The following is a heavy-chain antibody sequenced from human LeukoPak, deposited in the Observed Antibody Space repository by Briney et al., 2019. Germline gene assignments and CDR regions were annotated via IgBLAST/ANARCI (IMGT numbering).Heavy chain of an antibody. J-gene: IGHJ4*02. Sequence: GGSLRLSCAASGFTFSSYSMNWVRQAPGKGLEWVSSISSSSYIYYADSVKGRFTISRDNAKNSLYLQMDSLRAEDTAVYYCARDRGSSSWYEEWDYWGQGTLVTVSS. CDR1: GFTFSSYS. CDR3: ARDRGSSSWYEEWDY. V-gene: IGHV3-21*01. CDR2: ISSSSYI. D-gene: IGHD6-13*01.